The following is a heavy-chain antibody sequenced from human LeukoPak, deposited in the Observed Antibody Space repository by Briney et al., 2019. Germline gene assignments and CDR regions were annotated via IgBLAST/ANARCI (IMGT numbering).Heavy chain of an antibody. V-gene: IGHV3-33*01. CDR3: GRDGGRPYYYASRSPYNTYY. D-gene: IGHD3-10*01. CDR1: GFTFSTYA. J-gene: IGHJ4*02. CDR2: IWYDGSNK. Sequence: PGRSLRLSCAASGFTFSTYAMNWVRQAPGKGLEWVALIWYDGSNKYYADSVKGRFTISRDNSKNTLYLQMSSLRAEDTAVYYCGRDGGRPYYYASRSPYNTYYWGQGTLVTVSS.